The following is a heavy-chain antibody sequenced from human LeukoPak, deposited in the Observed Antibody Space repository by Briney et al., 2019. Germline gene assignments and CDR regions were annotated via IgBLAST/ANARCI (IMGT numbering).Heavy chain of an antibody. CDR3: ARDRVGATDYFDY. Sequence: PGGSLRLSCAASGFTFSTSGMHWVRQAPGKGLEWVAVIWYDGSNKHYAESVKGRFSISRDNSKSTLYLQMNSLRAEDTAVYYCARDRVGATDYFDYWGQGTLVTVSS. D-gene: IGHD1-26*01. V-gene: IGHV3-33*01. CDR1: GFTFSTSG. CDR2: IWYDGSNK. J-gene: IGHJ4*02.